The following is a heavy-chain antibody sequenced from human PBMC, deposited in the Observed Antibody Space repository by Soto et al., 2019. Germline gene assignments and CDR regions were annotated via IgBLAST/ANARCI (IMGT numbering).Heavy chain of an antibody. CDR2: IYPSDSDT. CDR3: AREGSNGAYYYYGMDV. D-gene: IGHD2-8*01. Sequence: GESLKISCKGSGYRFSSYWIAWVRQMPGKGLEWMGIIYPSDSDTRYSPSFQGHVTMSVDKSNTTAYLHWSSLKASDTAMYYCAREGSNGAYYYYGMDVWGQGTTVTVSS. CDR1: GYRFSSYW. J-gene: IGHJ6*02. V-gene: IGHV5-51*01.